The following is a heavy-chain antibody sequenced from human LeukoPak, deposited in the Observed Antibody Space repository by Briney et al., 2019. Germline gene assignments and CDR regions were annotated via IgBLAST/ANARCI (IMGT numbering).Heavy chain of an antibody. CDR3: ARGYSSGVPGY. D-gene: IGHD6-19*01. CDR2: IYYSGST. CDR1: GGSITPYY. V-gene: IGHV4-59*01. Sequence: SETLSLTCTVSGGSITPYYWSWMRQPPGKGLEWIGYIYYSGSTSYNPSLKSRVTISLDTSKNQFSLKLRSVTAADTAVYYCARGYSSGVPGYWGQGTLVTVSS. J-gene: IGHJ4*02.